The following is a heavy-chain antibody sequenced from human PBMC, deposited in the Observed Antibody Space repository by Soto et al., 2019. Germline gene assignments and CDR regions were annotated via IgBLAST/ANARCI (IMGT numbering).Heavy chain of an antibody. Sequence: PSETLSLTCSVSGGSISSVGHYWTWIRQQPGKGLEWIGYIYYSGSTDYNPSLKSRVTISVDRSKNQFSLNLSSVTAADTAIYYCARESGGYDSSTRYGLDVWGQGTTVIFSS. CDR2: IYYSGST. D-gene: IGHD6-25*01. CDR1: GGSISSVGHY. V-gene: IGHV4-31*03. CDR3: ARESGGYDSSTRYGLDV. J-gene: IGHJ6*02.